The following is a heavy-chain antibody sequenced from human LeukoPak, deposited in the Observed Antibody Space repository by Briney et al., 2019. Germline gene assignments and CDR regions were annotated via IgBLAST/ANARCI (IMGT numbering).Heavy chain of an antibody. CDR2: INHNGNVN. CDR1: GFTFSSYW. Sequence: GGSLRLSCAASGFTFSSYWMNWARQAPGKGLEWVASINHNGNVNYYVDSVKGRFTISRDNAKNSLHLQMSNLRAEETAVYFRARGGGLDVWGQGATVTVSS. D-gene: IGHD3-16*01. V-gene: IGHV3-7*03. J-gene: IGHJ6*02. CDR3: ARGGGLDV.